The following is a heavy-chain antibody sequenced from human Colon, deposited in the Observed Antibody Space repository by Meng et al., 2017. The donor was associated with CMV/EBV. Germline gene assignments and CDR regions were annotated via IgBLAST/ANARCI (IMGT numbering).Heavy chain of an antibody. V-gene: IGHV3-7*01. CDR1: GFTFSSYW. CDR2: IKQDGSEK. D-gene: IGHD6-13*01. J-gene: IGHJ4*02. Sequence: GGSLRLSCAASGFTFSSYWMSWVRQAPGKGLEWVANIKQDGSEKYYVDSVKGRFTISRDNSKNMLYLQMNSLRAEDTAVYYCAKDGGGSSWDGFFDSWGQGSLVTVSS. CDR3: AKDGGGSSWDGFFDS.